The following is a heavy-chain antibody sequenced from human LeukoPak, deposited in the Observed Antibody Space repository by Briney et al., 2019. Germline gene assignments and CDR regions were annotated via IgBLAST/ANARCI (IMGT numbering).Heavy chain of an antibody. CDR2: INPNSGDT. CDR3: ARDYCSSTSCLFDY. V-gene: IGHV1-2*06. Sequence: ASVKVSCKASGYTFTAYHMHWVRQAPGQGLEWMGRINPNSGDTNYAQKFQGRVTMTRDTSISTAYMELSRLRSDNTAVYYCARDYCSSTSCLFDYWGQGTLVSVSS. J-gene: IGHJ4*02. CDR1: GYTFTAYH. D-gene: IGHD2-2*01.